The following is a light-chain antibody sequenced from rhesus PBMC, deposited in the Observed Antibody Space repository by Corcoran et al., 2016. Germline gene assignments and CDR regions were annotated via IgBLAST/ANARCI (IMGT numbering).Light chain of an antibody. V-gene: IGKV1-22*01. J-gene: IGKJ2*01. CDR1: QSISSW. CDR3: QQYSSSPYS. CDR2: KAS. Sequence: DIQMTQSPSSLSASVGDTVTITCRASQSISSWLAWYQQKPGKAPKLLIYKASTLQSGVPSRFSGDGSGTDFTLTISNLQSEDFATYYCQQYSSSPYSFGQGTKAEIK.